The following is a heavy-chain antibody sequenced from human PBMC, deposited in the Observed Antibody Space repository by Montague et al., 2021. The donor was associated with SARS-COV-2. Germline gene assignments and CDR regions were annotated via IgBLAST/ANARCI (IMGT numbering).Heavy chain of an antibody. D-gene: IGHD3-3*01. CDR2: IYSSDSST. CDR3: AKDLGLTAISFRGSLDH. Sequence: SLRLSCAASGFTFSNYAMSWVRRAPGKGLEWISIIYSSDSSTHYADSVKGRFTVSRDDLKNTLYLQMNSLRDDDTAIYYCAKDLGLTAISFRGSLDHWGQGALVTVSS. J-gene: IGHJ4*02. CDR1: GFTFSNYA. V-gene: IGHV3-23*03.